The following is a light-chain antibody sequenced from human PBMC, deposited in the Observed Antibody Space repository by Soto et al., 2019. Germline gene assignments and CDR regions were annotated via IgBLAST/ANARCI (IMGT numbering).Light chain of an antibody. J-gene: IGKJ1*01. V-gene: IGKV3-20*01. Sequence: EIVLTQSPGTLSLSPGERATLSCRASQSVTSSYLAWYQQKPGQAPRLLIYDASSRATGIPDRFSGSGSGTDFTLTISRLEPEDFVVYYCQQYDSSLWTFGQGTKVEIK. CDR3: QQYDSSLWT. CDR1: QSVTSSY. CDR2: DAS.